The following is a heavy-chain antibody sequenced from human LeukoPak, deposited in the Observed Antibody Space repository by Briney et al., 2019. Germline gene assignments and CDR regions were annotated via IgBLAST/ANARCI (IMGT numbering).Heavy chain of an antibody. CDR1: GGTFSSYA. CDR2: IIPIFGTA. V-gene: IGHV1-69*13. D-gene: IGHD4-17*01. CDR3: ARAIVAGDYLFLGAFDI. Sequence: GASVKVSCKASGGTFSSYAISWVRQAPGQGLEWMGGIIPIFGTANYAQKFQGRVTITADESTSTAYMELSSLRSEDTAVYYCARAIVAGDYLFLGAFDIWGQGTMVTVSS. J-gene: IGHJ3*02.